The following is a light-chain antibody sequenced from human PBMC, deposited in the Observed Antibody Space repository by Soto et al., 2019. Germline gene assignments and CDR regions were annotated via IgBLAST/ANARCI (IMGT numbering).Light chain of an antibody. CDR2: TTS. Sequence: DIQMTQSPSAMSASIGDRVTITCRASQDIRNFLAWFQQKPGEVPKRLIYTTSTLESGVPSRFTGSGSETEFTLTISSLQHEDLAIYYCLQNKSYPWTFGQGTKVDIK. CDR1: QDIRNF. CDR3: LQNKSYPWT. J-gene: IGKJ1*01. V-gene: IGKV1-17*03.